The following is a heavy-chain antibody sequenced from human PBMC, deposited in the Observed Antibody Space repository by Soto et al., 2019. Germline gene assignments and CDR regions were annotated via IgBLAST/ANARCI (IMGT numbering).Heavy chain of an antibody. V-gene: IGHV3-15*01. CDR2: IKSKADGETK. CDR1: GFTFSHAW. Sequence: PGGSLRLSCAASGFTFSHAWMSWVRQAPGKGLEWVGRIKSKADGETKDYGAPVRGRFTISRDDEKDTLYMQMNSLRIEDTAVYYCCVVKRLDQYSTSGYWFDPWGPGTLVTVSS. CDR3: CVVKRLDQYSTSGYWFDP. D-gene: IGHD2-15*01. J-gene: IGHJ5*02.